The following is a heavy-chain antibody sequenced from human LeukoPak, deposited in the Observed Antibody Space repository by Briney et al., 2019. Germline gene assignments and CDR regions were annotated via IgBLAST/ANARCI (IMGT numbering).Heavy chain of an antibody. CDR2: IWYDGSNK. CDR1: GFTFSSYG. D-gene: IGHD3-22*01. Sequence: PGRSLRLSCAASGFTFSSYGMHWVRQAPGKGLEWVAVIWYDGSNKYYADSVKGRFTISRDNSKNTLYLQMNSLRAEDTAVYYCARDYYDSSGYQGETAPWGQGTLVTVSS. CDR3: ARDYYDSSGYQGETAP. J-gene: IGHJ5*02. V-gene: IGHV3-33*01.